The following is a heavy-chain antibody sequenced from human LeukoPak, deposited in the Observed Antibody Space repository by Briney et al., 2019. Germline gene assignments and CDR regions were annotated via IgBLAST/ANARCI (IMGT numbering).Heavy chain of an antibody. D-gene: IGHD3-10*01. J-gene: IGHJ4*02. V-gene: IGHV4-38-2*01. CDR2: VFHSGTT. Sequence: SETLSLTCAVSGYSISSGFYWAWIRQPPGKGLEYIGSVFHSGTTYYNPSLKSRVTISVDTSKNQFSLNLSSLTAADTAVYFCARVLMWFGEPKYCFDSWGQGTLVTVSS. CDR1: GYSISSGFY. CDR3: ARVLMWFGEPKYCFDS.